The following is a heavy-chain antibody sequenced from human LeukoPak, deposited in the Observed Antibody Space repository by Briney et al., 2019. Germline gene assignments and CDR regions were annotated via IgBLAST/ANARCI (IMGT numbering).Heavy chain of an antibody. CDR1: GFTFSSYG. CDR3: AREDWFHFDY. Sequence: GGSLRLSCAASGFTFSSYGMHWVRQAPGKGLEWVANIKKDGSDKYYVDSVKGRFTISRDNAKNSLYLQMNSLRAEDTAVYYCAREDWFHFDYWGQGTLVTVSS. J-gene: IGHJ4*02. D-gene: IGHD3-10*01. CDR2: IKKDGSDK. V-gene: IGHV3-7*03.